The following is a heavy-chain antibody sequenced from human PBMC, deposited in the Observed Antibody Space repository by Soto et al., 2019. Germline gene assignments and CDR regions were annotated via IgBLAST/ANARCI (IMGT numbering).Heavy chain of an antibody. V-gene: IGHV4-39*01. CDR1: GGSISSNSYY. CDR3: ARPPTANLDAFEI. Sequence: SETLSLTCTVSGGSISSNSYYWGWIRQPPGKGLEWIGSIYYSEITYYNPSLKSRVTISVDTSKNQFSLNLNSVTAADTAVYYCARPPTANLDAFEIWGQGTMVTVS. D-gene: IGHD7-27*01. J-gene: IGHJ3*02. CDR2: IYYSEIT.